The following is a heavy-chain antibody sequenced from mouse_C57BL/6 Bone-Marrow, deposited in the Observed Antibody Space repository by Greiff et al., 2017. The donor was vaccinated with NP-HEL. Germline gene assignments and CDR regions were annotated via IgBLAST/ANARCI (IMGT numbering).Heavy chain of an antibody. CDR3: SRRNYGSDEPPYYFDY. D-gene: IGHD1-1*01. V-gene: IGHV1-39*01. CDR2: INPNYGTT. Sequence: VQLQQSGPELVKPGASVKISCKASGYSFTDYNMNWVKQSNGKSLEWIGVINPNYGTTSYNQKFKGKATLSVDKSSSTAYMQLNSLTSEDSAVYYCSRRNYGSDEPPYYFDYWGQGTTLTVSS. J-gene: IGHJ2*01. CDR1: GYSFTDYN.